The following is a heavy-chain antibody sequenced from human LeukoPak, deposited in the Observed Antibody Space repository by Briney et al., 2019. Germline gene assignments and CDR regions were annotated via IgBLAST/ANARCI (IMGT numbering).Heavy chain of an antibody. CDR3: ARAHRNVSIQYYYDSSGYQFDY. D-gene: IGHD3-22*01. J-gene: IGHJ4*02. V-gene: IGHV3-53*01. CDR2: IYSGGST. Sequence: GGSLRLSCAASGFTVSSNYMSWVRQAPGKGLEWVSVIYSGGSTYYADSVKGRFTISRDNSKNTLYLQMNSLRAEDTAVYYCARAHRNVSIQYYYDSSGYQFDYWGQGTLVTVSS. CDR1: GFTVSSNY.